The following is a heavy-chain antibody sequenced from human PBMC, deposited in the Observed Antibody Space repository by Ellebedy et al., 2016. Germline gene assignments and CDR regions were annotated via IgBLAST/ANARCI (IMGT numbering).Heavy chain of an antibody. CDR2: IYYSGST. Sequence: SETLSLXXTVSGGSISSGGYYWSWIRQHPGKGLEWIGYIYYSGSTYYNPSLKSRVTISVDTSKNQFSLKLSSVTAADTAVYYCAREFRGIAAADGLYYFDYWGQGTLVTVSS. D-gene: IGHD6-13*01. V-gene: IGHV4-31*03. CDR1: GGSISSGGYY. J-gene: IGHJ4*02. CDR3: AREFRGIAAADGLYYFDY.